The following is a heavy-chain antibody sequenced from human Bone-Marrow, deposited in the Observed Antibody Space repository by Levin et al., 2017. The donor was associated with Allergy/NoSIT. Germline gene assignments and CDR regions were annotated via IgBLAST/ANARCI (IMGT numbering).Heavy chain of an antibody. D-gene: IGHD5-12*01. Sequence: PGGSLRLSCAASGFTVSSNYMSWVRQAPGKGLEWVSVIYSGGSTYYADSVKGRFTISRDNSKNTLYLQMNSLRAEDTAVYYCARDFAVATIRHGMDVWGQGTTVTVSS. CDR2: IYSGGST. CDR3: ARDFAVATIRHGMDV. J-gene: IGHJ6*02. CDR1: GFTVSSNY. V-gene: IGHV3-53*01.